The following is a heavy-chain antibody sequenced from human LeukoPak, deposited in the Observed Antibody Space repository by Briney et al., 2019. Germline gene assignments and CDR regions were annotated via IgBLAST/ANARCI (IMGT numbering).Heavy chain of an antibody. J-gene: IGHJ4*02. D-gene: IGHD3-16*01. CDR3: AKDSDTDYVWGSYIDY. Sequence: GGSLRLSCAASGFIFSSYGMSWVRQAPGKGLEWVSAISGSGGSTYYADSVKGRFTISRDNSKNTLYLQMNSLRAEDTAVYYCAKDSDTDYVWGSYIDYWGQGTLVTVSS. CDR2: ISGSGGST. CDR1: GFIFSSYG. V-gene: IGHV3-23*01.